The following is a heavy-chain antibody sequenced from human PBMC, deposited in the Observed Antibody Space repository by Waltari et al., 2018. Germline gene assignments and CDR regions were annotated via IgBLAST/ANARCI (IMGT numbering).Heavy chain of an antibody. D-gene: IGHD1-26*01. CDR1: GFTFDDYA. V-gene: IGHV3-9*01. CDR2: ISCNRGNI. CDR3: AKDRRVGATSGLFDY. Sequence: EVQLVESGGGLVQPGRSLRLSCAASGFTFDDYAMHWVRQAPGKGLEWVSGISCNRGNIGYADSVKGLFTISRDNAKNSLYLQMNSLRAEDTALYYCAKDRRVGATSGLFDYWGQGTLVTVSS. J-gene: IGHJ4*02.